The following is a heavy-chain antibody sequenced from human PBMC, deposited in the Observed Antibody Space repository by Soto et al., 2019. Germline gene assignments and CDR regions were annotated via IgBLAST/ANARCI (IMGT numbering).Heavy chain of an antibody. V-gene: IGHV3-66*01. Sequence: SLRLSCAASGFTVSSNYMSWVRQAPGKGLEWVSVIYSGGSTYYADSVKGRFTISRDNSKNTLYLQMNSLRAEDTAVYYCTTGLELDTDMAPFDYWGQRTLVTVSS. D-gene: IGHD5-18*01. CDR3: TTGLELDTDMAPFDY. CDR2: IYSGGST. J-gene: IGHJ4*02. CDR1: GFTVSSNY.